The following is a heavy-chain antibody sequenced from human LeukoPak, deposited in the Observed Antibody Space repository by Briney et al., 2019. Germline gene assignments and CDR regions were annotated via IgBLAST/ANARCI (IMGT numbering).Heavy chain of an antibody. CDR3: ARHKSHCTTSTCYYIDS. V-gene: IGHV4-38-2*01. CDR1: GYSISSGYY. J-gene: IGHJ5*01. D-gene: IGHD2-2*01. Sequence: SETLSLTCGVSGYSISSGYYWGWIRQPPGKGLEWIGNMYHSGSTDYNPSLKSRVTISIDTSKNQFSLNLRSVTAADTAVYYCARHKSHCTTSTCYYIDSWGQGTLVTVSS. CDR2: MYHSGST.